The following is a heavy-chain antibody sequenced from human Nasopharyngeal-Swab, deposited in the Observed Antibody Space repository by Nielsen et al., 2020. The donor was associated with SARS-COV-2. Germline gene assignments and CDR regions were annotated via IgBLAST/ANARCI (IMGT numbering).Heavy chain of an antibody. Sequence: GSVKVTCKAWGERLTSYAMNWGRQAPGQGLEWMGWINTNTGNPTYAQGFTGRFVFSLDTSVSTAYLQISSLKAEDIAVYYCARARGQPHNYYYYGMDVWGQGTTVTVSS. CDR1: GERLTSYA. V-gene: IGHV7-4-1*02. CDR3: ARARGQPHNYYYYGMDV. J-gene: IGHJ6*02. CDR2: INTNTGNP.